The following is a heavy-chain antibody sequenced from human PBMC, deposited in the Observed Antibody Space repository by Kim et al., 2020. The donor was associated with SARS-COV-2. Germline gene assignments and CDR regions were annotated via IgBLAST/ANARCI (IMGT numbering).Heavy chain of an antibody. J-gene: IGHJ6*02. V-gene: IGHV4-59*08. CDR3: ARKNQQLAYGMDV. Sequence: SETLSLTCTVSGGSISSYYWSWIRQPPGKGLEWIGYIYYSGSTNYNPSLKSRVTISVDTSKNQFSLKLSSVTAADTAVYYCARKNQQLAYGMDVWGQGTTVTVSS. CDR2: IYYSGST. D-gene: IGHD6-13*01. CDR1: GGSISSYY.